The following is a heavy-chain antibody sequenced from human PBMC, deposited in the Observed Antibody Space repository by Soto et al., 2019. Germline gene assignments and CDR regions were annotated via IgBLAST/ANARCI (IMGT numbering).Heavy chain of an antibody. CDR3: AASLGNDYGDLEAIDY. V-gene: IGHV1-58*02. J-gene: IGHJ4*02. CDR2: IVVGSGNT. CDR1: GFTFTSSA. D-gene: IGHD4-17*01. Sequence: ASVKVSCKASGFTFTSSAMQWVRQARGQRLEWIGWIVVGSGNTNYAQKFQERVTITRDMSTSTAYMELSSLRSEDTAVYYCAASLGNDYGDLEAIDYWGQGTLVTVSS.